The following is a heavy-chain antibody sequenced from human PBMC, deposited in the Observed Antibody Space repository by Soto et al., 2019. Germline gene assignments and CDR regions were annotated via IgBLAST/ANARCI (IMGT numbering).Heavy chain of an antibody. D-gene: IGHD1-20*01. CDR3: ARTIIARTERYNWNYYYGMDV. CDR2: IKQDGSEK. V-gene: IGHV3-7*01. Sequence: GGSLRLSCAASGFTFSSYWMSWVRQAPGKGLEWVANIKQDGSEKYYVDSVKGRFTISRDNAKNSLYLQMNSLRAEDTAVYYCARTIIARTERYNWNYYYGMDVWGQGTTVTVSS. CDR1: GFTFSSYW. J-gene: IGHJ6*02.